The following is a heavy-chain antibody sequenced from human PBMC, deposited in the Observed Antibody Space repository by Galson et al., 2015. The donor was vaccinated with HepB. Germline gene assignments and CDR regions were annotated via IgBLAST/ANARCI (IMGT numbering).Heavy chain of an antibody. CDR3: ATHYCTTTSCTAFDI. CDR2: IKSRTDGGTT. J-gene: IGHJ3*02. CDR1: GLTFSNAW. V-gene: IGHV3-15*01. Sequence: SLRLSCAASGLTFSNAWMSWVRQAPGKGLEWVGLIKSRTDGGTTDYAAPVKGRFTMSRDESKNTLYLQVNSLKTEDTAVYYCATHYCTTTSCTAFDIWGQGTMVTVSS. D-gene: IGHD2-2*01.